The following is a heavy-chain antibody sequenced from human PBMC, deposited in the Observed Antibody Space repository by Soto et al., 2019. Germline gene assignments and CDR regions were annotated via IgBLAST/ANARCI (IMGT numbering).Heavy chain of an antibody. Sequence: PSETLSLTCSVSGGSISSDTYYWSWIRQHPGLGLEWIGYIYYTGRTYYNPSLKSRLAMSLDTSKKQFSLKLYSVTAADTAVYYCARDRRAVAGAFDSWGQGTLVTVSS. CDR2: IYYTGRT. CDR1: GGSISSDTYY. J-gene: IGHJ4*02. CDR3: ARDRRAVAGAFDS. D-gene: IGHD6-19*01. V-gene: IGHV4-31*03.